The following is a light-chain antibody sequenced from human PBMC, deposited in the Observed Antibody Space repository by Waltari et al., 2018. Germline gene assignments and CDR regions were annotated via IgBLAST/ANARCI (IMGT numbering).Light chain of an antibody. CDR1: SSDVGGYDY. CDR3: CSYAGSYTLV. J-gene: IGLJ2*01. V-gene: IGLV2-11*01. CDR2: DVT. Sequence: QSALTQPRSVSGSPGQSVTISCTGTSSDVGGYDYVPWYQQHPDKSPKLMIYDVTKRPSGVPDRFSGSKSGTTASLTISGLQAEDEAEYYCCSYAGSYTLVFGGGTKLTVL.